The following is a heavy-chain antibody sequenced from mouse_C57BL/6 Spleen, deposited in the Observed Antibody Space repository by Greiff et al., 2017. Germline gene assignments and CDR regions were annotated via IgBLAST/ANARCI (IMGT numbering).Heavy chain of an antibody. CDR3: ARRDYCKDWYFDV. CDR2: IAPNSGGT. CDR1: GYTFTSYW. V-gene: IGHV1-72*01. D-gene: IGHD2-1*01. J-gene: IGHJ1*03. Sequence: QVQLQQPGAELVKPGASVKLSCKASGYTFTSYWMHWVKQRPGRGLEWIGRIAPNSGGTKYNEKFKSKATLTVDKPSSTAYMQLSSLTSEDSAVYYCARRDYCKDWYFDVWGTGTTVTVSS.